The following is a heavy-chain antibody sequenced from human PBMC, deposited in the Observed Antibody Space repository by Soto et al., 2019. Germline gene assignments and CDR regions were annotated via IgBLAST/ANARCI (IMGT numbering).Heavy chain of an antibody. J-gene: IGHJ4*02. CDR1: GFMFRNHA. CDR3: ARDAVDVTKMVFVSPIDS. Sequence: QVYLVESGGGVVQPGRSLRLSCAASGFMFRNHAMHWVRQAPGKGLDWGAVISLDGGNDFYADSVKGRFTISRENSSNTLYLQMDSLRPEVTAVYYCARDAVDVTKMVFVSPIDSWGEGALVSVSS. D-gene: IGHD2-8*01. V-gene: IGHV3-30-3*01. CDR2: ISLDGGND.